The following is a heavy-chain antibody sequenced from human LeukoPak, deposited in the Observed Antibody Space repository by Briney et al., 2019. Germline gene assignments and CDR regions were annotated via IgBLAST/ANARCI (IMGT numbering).Heavy chain of an antibody. CDR1: GYTFTGYY. D-gene: IGHD2-21*02. Sequence: ASVKVSCKASGYTFTGYYMHWVRQVPGQGLEWMGWINPNSGGTNYAQKFQGRVTMTRDTSISTAYMELSRLRSDDTAVYYCARELNCGGDCPFDYWGQGTLVTVSS. J-gene: IGHJ4*02. CDR3: ARELNCGGDCPFDY. V-gene: IGHV1-2*02. CDR2: INPNSGGT.